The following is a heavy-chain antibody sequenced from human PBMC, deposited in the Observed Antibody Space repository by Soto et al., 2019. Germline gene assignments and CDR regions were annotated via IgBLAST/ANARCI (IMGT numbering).Heavy chain of an antibody. Sequence: PSETLSLTCTVSGGSISSGGYYWSWIRQHPGKGLEWIGYIYYSGSTYYNPSLKSRVTISVDTSKNQFSLKLSSVTAADTAVYYCASLPVVVVHGNWFDPWGQGTLVTVSS. CDR3: ASLPVVVVHGNWFDP. J-gene: IGHJ5*02. CDR1: GGSISSGGYY. V-gene: IGHV4-31*03. D-gene: IGHD2-15*01. CDR2: IYYSGST.